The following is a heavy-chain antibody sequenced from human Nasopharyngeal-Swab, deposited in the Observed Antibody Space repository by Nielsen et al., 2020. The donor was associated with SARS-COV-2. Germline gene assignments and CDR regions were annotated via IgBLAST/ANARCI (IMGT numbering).Heavy chain of an antibody. CDR1: VYTFTSYA. CDR3: ARLAPLKFYYYYMDV. Sequence: ASVKVSCKASVYTFTSYAMHWVRQAPGQRLEWMGWVNAGNGNTKYSQKFQGRVTITRDTSASTAYMELSSLRSEDTAVYYCARLAPLKFYYYYMDVWGKGTTVTVSS. J-gene: IGHJ6*03. CDR2: VNAGNGNT. V-gene: IGHV1-3*01. D-gene: IGHD3-3*02.